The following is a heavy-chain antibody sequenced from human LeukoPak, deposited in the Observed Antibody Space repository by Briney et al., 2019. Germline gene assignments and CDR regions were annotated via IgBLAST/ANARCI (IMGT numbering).Heavy chain of an antibody. J-gene: IGHJ4*02. CDR2: INPSGGST. CDR3: ARHPRGLAVAGYYFDY. V-gene: IGHV1-46*01. CDR1: GYTFTSYY. Sequence: ASVKVSCKASGYTFTSYYMHWVRQAPGQGLEWMGIINPSGGSTSYAQKFQGRVTMTRDTSKNQFSLKLSSVTAADTAVYYCARHPRGLAVAGYYFDYWGQGTLVTVSS. D-gene: IGHD6-19*01.